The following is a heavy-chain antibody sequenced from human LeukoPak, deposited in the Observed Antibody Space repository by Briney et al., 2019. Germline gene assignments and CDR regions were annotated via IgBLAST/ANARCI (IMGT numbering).Heavy chain of an antibody. CDR3: ARGYCGGDCYPFDY. CDR1: GGSFSGYY. D-gene: IGHD2-21*02. V-gene: IGHV4-34*01. J-gene: IGHJ4*02. Sequence: PSETLSLTCAVYGGSFSGYYWSWIRQPPGKGLEWIGEINHSGSTNYNPPLKSRVTISVDTSKNQFSLKLSSVTAADTAVYYCARGYCGGDCYPFDYWGQGTLVTVSS. CDR2: INHSGST.